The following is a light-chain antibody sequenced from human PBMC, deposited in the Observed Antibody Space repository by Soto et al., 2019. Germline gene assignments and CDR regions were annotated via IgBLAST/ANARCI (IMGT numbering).Light chain of an antibody. Sequence: DIQMTQSPSSLSASVGDRAPITCRASEDISVYLAWYQQKQGKVPKLLIYSASTLQSGVPSRFSGSGSGTDFTLTISSLQPEDVATYYCQKFNTAPLTFGQGTRLEIK. CDR1: EDISVY. V-gene: IGKV1-27*01. CDR2: SAS. CDR3: QKFNTAPLT. J-gene: IGKJ5*01.